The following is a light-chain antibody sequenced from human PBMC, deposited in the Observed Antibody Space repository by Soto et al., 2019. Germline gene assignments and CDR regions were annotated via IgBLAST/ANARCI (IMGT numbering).Light chain of an antibody. CDR1: QSISSY. V-gene: IGKV1-39*01. CDR2: AAS. CDR3: QQSYSTPYT. Sequence: DIQMTQSPSSLSASVGDRVTITCRASQSISSYLNWYQQKPGKAPKLLIYAASSLQSGVPSRFSGSGSGTYFTLTISSLQPEDFATYYCQQSYSTPYTFGLGTKLEIK. J-gene: IGKJ2*01.